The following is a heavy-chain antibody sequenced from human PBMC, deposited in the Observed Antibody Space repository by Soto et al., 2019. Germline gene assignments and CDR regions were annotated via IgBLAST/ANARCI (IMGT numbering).Heavy chain of an antibody. V-gene: IGHV3-30-3*01. J-gene: IGHJ6*02. CDR3: TRDPPESEDYSYYSGMAV. CDR1: GFTFNNYA. Sequence: QVLLVESGGGVVQPGRSLRLSCAASGFTFNNYAMHWVRQAPGKGLEWVAVISYDGYNKYYADSVKGRFTISRDNSKNTLYLKINSLRGEDTAMYYCTRDPPESEDYSYYSGMAVGGQGTRSPSP. CDR2: ISYDGYNK.